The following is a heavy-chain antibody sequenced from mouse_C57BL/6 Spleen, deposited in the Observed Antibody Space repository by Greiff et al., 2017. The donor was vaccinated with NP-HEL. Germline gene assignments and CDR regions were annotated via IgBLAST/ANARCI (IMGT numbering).Heavy chain of an antibody. CDR3: AREDGPYYAMDY. CDR2: ISDGGSYT. CDR1: GFTFSSYA. J-gene: IGHJ4*01. V-gene: IGHV5-4*01. Sequence: EVQVVESGGGLVKPGGSLKLSCAASGFTFSSYAMSWVRQTPEKRLEWVATISDGGSYTYYPDNVKGRFTISRDNAKNNLYLQMSHLKSEDTAMYYCAREDGPYYAMDYWGQGTSVTVSS. D-gene: IGHD2-3*01.